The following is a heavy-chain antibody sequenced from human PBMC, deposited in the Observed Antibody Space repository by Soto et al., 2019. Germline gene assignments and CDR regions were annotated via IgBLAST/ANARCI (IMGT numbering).Heavy chain of an antibody. CDR1: GFTFSSYS. V-gene: IGHV3-21*01. Sequence: EVQLVESGGGLVKPGGSLRLSCAASGFTFSSYSMNWVHQAPGKGLEWVSSISSSSSYIYYADSVKGRFTISRDNAKNSLYLQMNSLRAEDTAVYYCARSYSSSWYGDYYYGMDVWGQGTTVTVSS. CDR2: ISSSSSYI. D-gene: IGHD6-13*01. CDR3: ARSYSSSWYGDYYYGMDV. J-gene: IGHJ6*02.